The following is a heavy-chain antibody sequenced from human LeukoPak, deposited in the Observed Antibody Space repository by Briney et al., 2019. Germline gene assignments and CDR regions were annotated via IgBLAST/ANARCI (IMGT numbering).Heavy chain of an antibody. CDR1: GGSVSSGSYY. J-gene: IGHJ4*02. D-gene: IGHD5-18*01. V-gene: IGHV4-61*01. CDR2: IYYRGST. CDR3: ARASWIQNYDDWWGSYYFDY. Sequence: SETLSVTCTVSGGSVSSGSYYWSWIRQPPGKGLEWIGYIYYRGSTNYNPSLKSRVTISVDTSKNQFSLKLSSVTAADTAVYYCARASWIQNYDDWWGSYYFDYWGQGTLVTVSS.